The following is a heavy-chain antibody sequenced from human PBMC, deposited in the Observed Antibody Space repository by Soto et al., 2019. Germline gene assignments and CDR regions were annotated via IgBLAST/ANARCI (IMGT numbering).Heavy chain of an antibody. D-gene: IGHD3-22*01. CDR3: SIDSXGYYSTDLGYYYYGMDV. J-gene: IGHJ6*02. CDR1: GGTFSSYA. Sequence: SVKVSCKASGGTFSSYAISWVRQAPGQGLEWMGGIIPIFGTANYAQKFQGRVTITADESTSTAYMELSSLRSEDTAVYYCSIDSXGYYSTDLGYYYYGMDVWGQGTTVTVSS. V-gene: IGHV1-69*13. CDR2: IIPIFGTA.